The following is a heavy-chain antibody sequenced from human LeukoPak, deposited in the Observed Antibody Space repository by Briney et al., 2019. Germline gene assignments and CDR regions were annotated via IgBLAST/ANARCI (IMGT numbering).Heavy chain of an antibody. V-gene: IGHV3-23*01. Sequence: GGSLRLSCAASGFTFSAYAMAWVRQAPGKGLEWVSTISGSGGTTYSADSVKGRFIISSDNSKNILYLQVNSLRAGDTAVYYCAKDYYYDSSGYYYGDAFDIWGQGTMVTVSS. J-gene: IGHJ3*02. D-gene: IGHD3-22*01. CDR3: AKDYYYDSSGYYYGDAFDI. CDR2: ISGSGGTT. CDR1: GFTFSAYA.